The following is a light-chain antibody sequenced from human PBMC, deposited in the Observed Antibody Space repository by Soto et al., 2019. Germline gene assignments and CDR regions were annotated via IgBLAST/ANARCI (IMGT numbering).Light chain of an antibody. Sequence: QSVLTQPASVSGSPGQSITISCTGTSSDVGCYDYVSWYQLHPGKAPKLMVFEVSNRPSGVSYRFSGSKSGNTASLTISGLQAEDEADYFCSSYSISTAYIFGTGTKVTVL. CDR2: EVS. V-gene: IGLV2-14*01. J-gene: IGLJ1*01. CDR3: SSYSISTAYI. CDR1: SSDVGCYDY.